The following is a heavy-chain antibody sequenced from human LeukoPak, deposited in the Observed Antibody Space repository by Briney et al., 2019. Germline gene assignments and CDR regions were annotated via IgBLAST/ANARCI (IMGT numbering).Heavy chain of an antibody. CDR2: ISYDGSNK. CDR1: EFTFSNYG. V-gene: IGHV3-30*03. Sequence: GGSLRLSCAASEFTFSNYGMHWVRQAPGKGLEWVAVISYDGSNKYYADSVKGRFTISRDNSKNTLYLQMNSLRAEDTAVYYCARDRKWLLTFDLWGQGTLVTVSS. J-gene: IGHJ4*02. D-gene: IGHD6-19*01. CDR3: ARDRKWLLTFDL.